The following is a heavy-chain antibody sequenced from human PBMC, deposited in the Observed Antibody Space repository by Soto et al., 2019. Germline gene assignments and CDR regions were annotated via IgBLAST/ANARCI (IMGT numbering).Heavy chain of an antibody. CDR3: AREGTLYFDY. CDR1: GYTFTSYG. J-gene: IGHJ4*02. Sequence: ASVKVSCKASGYTFTSYGISWVRQAPGQRLEWMGWINAGNGNTKYSQKFQGRVTITRDTSASTAYMELSSLRSEDTAVYYCAREGTLYFDYWGQGTLVTVSS. CDR2: INAGNGNT. V-gene: IGHV1-3*01.